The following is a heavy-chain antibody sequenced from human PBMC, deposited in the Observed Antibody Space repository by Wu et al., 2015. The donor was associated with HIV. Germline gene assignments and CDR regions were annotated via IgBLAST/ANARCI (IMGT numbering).Heavy chain of an antibody. J-gene: IGHJ6*03. CDR1: GYTLTELS. CDR2: FDPEDGET. Sequence: QVQLVQSGAEVKKPGASVKVSCKVSGYTLTELSMHWVRQAPGKGLEWMGGFDPEDGETIYAQKFQGRVTMTEDTSTDTAYMELSSLRSEDTAVYYCATSYCGGDCQRYYYYYMDVWGKGTTVTVSS. CDR3: ATSYCGGDCQRYYYYYMDV. D-gene: IGHD2-21*01. V-gene: IGHV1-24*01.